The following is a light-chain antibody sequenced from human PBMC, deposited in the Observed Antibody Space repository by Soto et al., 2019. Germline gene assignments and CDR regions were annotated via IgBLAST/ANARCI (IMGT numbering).Light chain of an antibody. CDR2: AAS. CDR3: QQRSNWPRT. J-gene: IGKJ1*01. CDR1: QSISTY. Sequence: DIQMPQSPSSLSASVGDRVTITFRASQSISTYLNWFQQRPGKAPRLLIYAASTLQSGVPSRFSGSGSGTDFTLTISRLEPEDFAVYYCQQRSNWPRTFGQGTKVDIK. V-gene: IGKV1-39*01.